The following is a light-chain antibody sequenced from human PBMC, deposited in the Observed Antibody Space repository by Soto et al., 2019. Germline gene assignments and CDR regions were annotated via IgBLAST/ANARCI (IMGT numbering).Light chain of an antibody. J-gene: IGKJ4*01. Sequence: EIVLTQSPATLSLSPGERATLSCRASQSVSSYLAWYQQKPGQAPRLLIYDASNRATGIPARFSGSGSGTDFTLNISSLEPEDFAVYYCQQRSNWPFALTFGGGTKVEIK. CDR2: DAS. CDR3: QQRSNWPFALT. V-gene: IGKV3-11*01. CDR1: QSVSSY.